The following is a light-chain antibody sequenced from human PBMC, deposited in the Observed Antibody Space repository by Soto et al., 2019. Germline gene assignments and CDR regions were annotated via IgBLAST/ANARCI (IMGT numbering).Light chain of an antibody. V-gene: IGKV1-39*01. CDR2: AAS. CDR1: QSISSY. Sequence: DIQMTQSPSSLSASVEDRVTITCRASQSISSYLNWYQQKPGKAPKLLIYAASTLQSGVPSRSSGSGSGTEFTLTISSLQPDDFATYYCQQYSTYTPRTFGQGTKVDIK. J-gene: IGKJ1*01. CDR3: QQYSTYTPRT.